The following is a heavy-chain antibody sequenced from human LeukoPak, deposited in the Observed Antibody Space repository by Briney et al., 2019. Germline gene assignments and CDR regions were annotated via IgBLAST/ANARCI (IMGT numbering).Heavy chain of an antibody. Sequence: SQTLSLTCAISGDSVSSNSAAWNWIRQSPSRGLEWLGRTYYRSKWYNDYAASVKSRITINPDTSKNQFSLQLNSVTPEDTAVYYCARADFYYGSGSYFQRGAFDLWGQGTMVTVSS. CDR2: TYYRSKWYN. J-gene: IGHJ3*01. D-gene: IGHD3-10*01. CDR3: ARADFYYGSGSYFQRGAFDL. CDR1: GDSVSSNSAA. V-gene: IGHV6-1*01.